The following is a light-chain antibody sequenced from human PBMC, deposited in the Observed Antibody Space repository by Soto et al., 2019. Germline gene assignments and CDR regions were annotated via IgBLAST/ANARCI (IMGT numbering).Light chain of an antibody. CDR2: RVS. CDR3: DSYADSPWS. J-gene: IGKJ3*01. V-gene: IGKV3-20*01. Sequence: EIVLTQSPGTLSLSPGERATLSCRASQAFDTYLAWYQQKPGQAPSLLIYRVSSRATDITDRFSGTGSGTDFTSTISRLEPEAFALYYCDSYADSPWSFGPGTKLDIK. CDR1: QAFDTY.